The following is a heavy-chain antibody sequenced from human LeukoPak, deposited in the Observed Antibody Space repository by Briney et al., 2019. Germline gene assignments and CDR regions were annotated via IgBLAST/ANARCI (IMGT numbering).Heavy chain of an antibody. CDR2: ISHSGDTT. D-gene: IGHD5-12*01. V-gene: IGHV3-23*01. Sequence: PGGSLRLSCAASGFAFSSQDMGWVRQAPGKGLEWVSGISHSGDTTFYADSVKGRFTISRDNSKYTLYLQMNSLRAEDTGLYYCAQDYSGYDLSAGYWGQGTLVTVSS. J-gene: IGHJ4*02. CDR3: AQDYSGYDLSAGY. CDR1: GFAFSSQD.